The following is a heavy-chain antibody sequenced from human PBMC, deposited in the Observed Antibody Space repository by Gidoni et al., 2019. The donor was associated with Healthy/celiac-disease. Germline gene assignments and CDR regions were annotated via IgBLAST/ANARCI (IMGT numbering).Heavy chain of an antibody. CDR1: GFPFSSSS. CDR3: ARSSRGYSGYDYNWFDP. CDR2: ISSSSSTI. J-gene: IGHJ5*02. Sequence: EVQLVESVVRLVQPGGSLILSCAASGFPFSSSSMNWVRQAPGNGLEWVSYISSSSSTIYYADSVKGRFTISRDNAKNSLYLQMNSLRAEDTAVYYCARSSRGYSGYDYNWFDPWGQGTLVTVSS. V-gene: IGHV3-48*01. D-gene: IGHD5-12*01.